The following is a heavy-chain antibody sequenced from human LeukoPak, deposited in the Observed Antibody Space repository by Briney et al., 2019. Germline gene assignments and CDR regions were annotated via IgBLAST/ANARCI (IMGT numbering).Heavy chain of an antibody. J-gene: IGHJ6*03. CDR3: ARDTHTRWLESYYYMDV. V-gene: IGHV3-7*01. Sequence: PGGSLRLSCAASGFTFSSYWMSWVRQAPGKGLEWVANIKQDGSEKYYVDSVKGRFTISRDNAKNSLYLQMNSLRAEDTAVYYCARDTHTRWLESYYYMDVWGKGTTVTVSS. CDR2: IKQDGSEK. CDR1: GFTFSSYW. D-gene: IGHD6-19*01.